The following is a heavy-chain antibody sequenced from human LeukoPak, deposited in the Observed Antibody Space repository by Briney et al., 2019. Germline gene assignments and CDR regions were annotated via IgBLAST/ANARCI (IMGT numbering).Heavy chain of an antibody. Sequence: PSETLSLTCTVSGGSISSSSYYWGWIRQPPGKGLEWIGCIYYTGSTYYNPSLKSRVTISVDTSKNQFSLKLSSVTAADTAVYYCARVLGPHTVTTAECWFDPWGQGTLVTVSS. CDR2: IYYTGST. CDR3: ARVLGPHTVTTAECWFDP. CDR1: GGSISSSSYY. D-gene: IGHD4-17*01. V-gene: IGHV4-39*01. J-gene: IGHJ5*02.